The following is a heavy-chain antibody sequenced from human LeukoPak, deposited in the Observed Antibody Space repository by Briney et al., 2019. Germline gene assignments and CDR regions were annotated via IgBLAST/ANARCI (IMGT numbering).Heavy chain of an antibody. J-gene: IGHJ4*02. CDR2: IKQDGSEK. CDR1: GFTFSSYW. V-gene: IGHV3-7*01. Sequence: GGSLRLSCAASGFTFSSYWMSWVRQAPGKGLEWVANIKQDGSEKKYVDSVKGRFTISRDNAKNSLYLQMNSLRAEDTAVYYCARGISGTTGAIDYWGQGTLVTVSS. D-gene: IGHD1-20*01. CDR3: ARGISGTTGAIDY.